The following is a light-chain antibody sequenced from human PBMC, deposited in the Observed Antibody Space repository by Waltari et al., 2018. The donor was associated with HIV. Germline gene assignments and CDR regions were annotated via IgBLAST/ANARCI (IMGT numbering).Light chain of an antibody. Sequence: QSVLTQSPSASGTPGQRVTISCSGSGSNIGSNNVHWYQQVPGTAPKLLIYRNNGRPSGVRDRFSGSKSGASASLAISWLQAEDEADYYCAAWDDSLNGPVFGGGTRLTVL. CDR1: GSNIGSNN. J-gene: IGLJ3*02. CDR3: AAWDDSLNGPV. CDR2: RNN. V-gene: IGLV1-44*01.